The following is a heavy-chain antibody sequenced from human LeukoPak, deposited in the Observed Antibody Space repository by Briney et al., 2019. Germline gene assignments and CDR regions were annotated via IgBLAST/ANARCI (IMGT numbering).Heavy chain of an antibody. CDR2: MNPNSGNT. CDR3: ARVRYYYDSSGYYFPDY. V-gene: IGHV1-8*01. J-gene: IGHJ4*02. D-gene: IGHD3-22*01. CDR1: GYTFTSYD. Sequence: ASVKVSCKASGYTFTSYDINWVRQATGLGLEWMGWMNPNSGNTGYAQKFQGRVTMTRNTSISTAYMELSSLRSEDTAVYYCARVRYYYDSSGYYFPDYWGQGTLVTVSS.